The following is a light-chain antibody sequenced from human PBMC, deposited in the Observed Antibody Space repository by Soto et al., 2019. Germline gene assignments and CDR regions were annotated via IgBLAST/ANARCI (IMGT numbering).Light chain of an antibody. CDR2: DAS. CDR3: QQYGSSPRT. V-gene: IGKV3-20*01. Sequence: EIVLTQSPGTLSLSPGERATLSCGASQSVSSSYLAGYQQKPGQAPRLLIYDASSRATGIPDRFSGSGSGTDFTLTISRLGPEDFAVYYCQQYGSSPRTFGQGTKVEIK. J-gene: IGKJ1*01. CDR1: QSVSSSY.